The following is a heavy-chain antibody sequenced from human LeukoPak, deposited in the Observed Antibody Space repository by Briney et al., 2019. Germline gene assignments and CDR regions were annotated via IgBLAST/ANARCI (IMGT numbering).Heavy chain of an antibody. CDR1: GGSISSYY. V-gene: IGHV4-59*01. CDR2: IYYSGST. CDR3: ARAPGVAFDI. J-gene: IGHJ3*02. D-gene: IGHD3-10*01. Sequence: SETLSLTCTVSGGSISSYYWSWIRQPPGKGLEWIGYIYYSGSTNYNPSLKSRVTISVDTSKNQFSLKLSSVTAADTAVYYCARAPGVAFDIWGQGTMVTVSS.